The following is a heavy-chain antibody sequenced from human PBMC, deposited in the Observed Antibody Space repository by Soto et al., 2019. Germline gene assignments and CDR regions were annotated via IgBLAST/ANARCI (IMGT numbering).Heavy chain of an antibody. Sequence: SETLSLTCTVSGGSISSSSYYWGWIRQPPGKGLEWIGSIYYSGSTYYNPSLKSRVTISVDTSKNQFSLKLSSVTAADTAVYYCARIWIGAAAGTIDYWGQGTLVTVSS. D-gene: IGHD6-13*01. J-gene: IGHJ4*02. V-gene: IGHV4-39*01. CDR1: GGSISSSSYY. CDR3: ARIWIGAAAGTIDY. CDR2: IYYSGST.